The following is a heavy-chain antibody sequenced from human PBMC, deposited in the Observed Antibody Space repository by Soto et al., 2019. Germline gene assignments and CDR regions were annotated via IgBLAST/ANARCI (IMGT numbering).Heavy chain of an antibody. CDR1: GFTFSSYS. D-gene: IGHD3-16*02. V-gene: IGHV3-48*02. J-gene: IGHJ4*01. CDR2: ISSSSSTI. Sequence: EVQLVESGGGLVQPGGSLRLSCAASGFTFSSYSMNWVRQAPGKGLEWVSYISSSSSTIYYADSVKGRFTISRDNAKESLYLPMNSLRDEDTDVYYCARDLPRFGGSYRYLPASPDDYWGHGTLVTVSS. CDR3: ARDLPRFGGSYRYLPASPDDY.